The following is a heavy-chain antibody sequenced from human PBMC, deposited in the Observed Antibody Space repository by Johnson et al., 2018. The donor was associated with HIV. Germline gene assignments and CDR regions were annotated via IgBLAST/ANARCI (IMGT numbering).Heavy chain of an antibody. CDR2: ISYDGNNK. J-gene: IGHJ3*02. D-gene: IGHD1-26*01. Sequence: QMLLVESGGGVVQPGGSLRLSCVVSGFTFSSYGMHWVRQAPGKGLEWVAVISYDGNNKYYTDSVKGRFTISRDNSKNTLYLQMNSLRAEDTALYYCARDRALGWELLGAFDIWGQGTMVTVSS. V-gene: IGHV3-30*19. CDR3: ARDRALGWELLGAFDI. CDR1: GFTFSSYG.